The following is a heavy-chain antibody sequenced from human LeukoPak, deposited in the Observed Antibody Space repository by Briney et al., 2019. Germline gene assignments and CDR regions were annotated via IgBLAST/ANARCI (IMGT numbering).Heavy chain of an antibody. Sequence: SETLSLTCTVSGGSISSYYWSWIRQPPGKGLEWIGYIYYSGNTNYNPSLKSRVTISVDTSKNQFSLKLSSVTAADTAVYYCARRSITGYAFDIWGQGTMVTVSS. CDR2: IYYSGNT. CDR3: ARRSITGYAFDI. V-gene: IGHV4-59*01. CDR1: GGSISSYY. J-gene: IGHJ3*02. D-gene: IGHD1-14*01.